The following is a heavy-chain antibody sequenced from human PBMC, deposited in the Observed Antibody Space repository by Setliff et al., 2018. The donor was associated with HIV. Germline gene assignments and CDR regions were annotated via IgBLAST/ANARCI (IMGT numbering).Heavy chain of an antibody. CDR2: ITSDSSVK. CDR1: GFTFSGYS. CDR3: TAGHYGPNP. J-gene: IGHJ5*01. Sequence: PGGSLRLSCAASGFTFSGYSLNWVRQAPGKGLEWISYITSDSSVKYYADSVKGRFTISRDNAGRSLYLQMNSLKVEDTAVYYCTAGHYGPNPWGQGTPVTVSS. V-gene: IGHV3-48*04. D-gene: IGHD3-10*01.